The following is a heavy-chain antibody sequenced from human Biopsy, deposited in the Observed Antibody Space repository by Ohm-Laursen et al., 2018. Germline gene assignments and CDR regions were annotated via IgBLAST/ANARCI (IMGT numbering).Heavy chain of an antibody. CDR2: INCKTGAT. Sequence: AASVKVSCKASSYTFTDYNIHWMRQAPGQGLEWLGYINCKTGATNYAQKFQGTVTMTRDTSISTANLALGSLRSADTAIYYCARDPLNGHKHFDYWGQGSLVTVSS. J-gene: IGHJ4*02. CDR1: SYTFTDYN. CDR3: ARDPLNGHKHFDY. D-gene: IGHD2-8*01. V-gene: IGHV1-2*02.